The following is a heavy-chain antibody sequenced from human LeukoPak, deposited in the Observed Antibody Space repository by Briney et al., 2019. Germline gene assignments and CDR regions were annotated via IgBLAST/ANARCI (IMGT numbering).Heavy chain of an antibody. Sequence: SETLSLTCTVSAGSINSGNYYWSWIRQPAGNGLEWIGRIYSSGTTNYNPSLKSRVTISVDTSKNHFSLEQSSVTAAVTAADYRATDVYAQVYAFDMWGEVTMVTVSS. V-gene: IGHV4-61*02. CDR2: IYSSGTT. CDR1: AGSINSGNYY. D-gene: IGHD5/OR15-5a*01. CDR3: ATDVYAQVYAFDM. J-gene: IGHJ3*02.